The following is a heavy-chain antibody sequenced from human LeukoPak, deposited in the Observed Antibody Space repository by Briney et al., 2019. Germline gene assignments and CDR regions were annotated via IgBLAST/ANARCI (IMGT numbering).Heavy chain of an antibody. V-gene: IGHV4-34*01. J-gene: IGHJ4*02. D-gene: IGHD1-1*01. CDR1: GGSFSGYY. CDR2: INHSGST. CDR3: ARGSSWNLDY. Sequence: SETLSLTCAVYGGSFSGYYSSWIRQPPGKGLEWIGEINHSGSTYYNPSLKSRVTISVDRSKNQFSLKLSSVTAADTAVYYCARGSSWNLDYWGQGTLVTVSS.